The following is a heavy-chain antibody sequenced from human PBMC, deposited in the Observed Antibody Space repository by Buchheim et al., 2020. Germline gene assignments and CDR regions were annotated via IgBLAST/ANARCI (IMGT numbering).Heavy chain of an antibody. CDR3: ARRYDFWSGYRVFDY. CDR1: GYSISSGYY. J-gene: IGHJ4*02. Sequence: QVQLQESGPGLVKPSETLSLTCTVSGYSISSGYYWGWIRQPPGKGLEWIGSIYHSGSTYYNPSLKSRVTISVDTSKNQFSLKLSSVTAADTAVYYCARRYDFWSGYRVFDYWGQGTL. CDR2: IYHSGST. D-gene: IGHD3-3*01. V-gene: IGHV4-38-2*02.